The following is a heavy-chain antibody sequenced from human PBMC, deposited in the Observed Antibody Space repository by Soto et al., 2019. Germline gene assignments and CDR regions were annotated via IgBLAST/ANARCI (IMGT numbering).Heavy chain of an antibody. D-gene: IGHD2-2*01. V-gene: IGHV1-18*01. CDR3: ASSRYQLLLKGPGGAFDI. Sequence: GASLKVSCKASGYTFTSYGISWVRQAPGQGLEWMGWISAYNGNTNYAQKLQGRVTMTTDTSTSTAYMELRSLRSDDTAVYYCASSRYQLLLKGPGGAFDIWGQGIMVTVSS. CDR1: GYTFTSYG. CDR2: ISAYNGNT. J-gene: IGHJ3*02.